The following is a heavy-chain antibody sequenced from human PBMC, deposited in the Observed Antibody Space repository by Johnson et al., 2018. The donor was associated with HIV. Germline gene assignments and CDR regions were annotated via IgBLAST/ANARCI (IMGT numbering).Heavy chain of an antibody. CDR3: AKGSRGSYLYDAFDI. J-gene: IGHJ3*02. CDR2: LSWNSGII. D-gene: IGHD1-26*01. CDR1: GFTFDDYA. V-gene: IGHV3-9*01. Sequence: VQLVESGGGLVQPGRSLRLSCAASGFTFDDYAMHWVRQAPGKGLEWVSGLSWNSGIIGYADSVKGRFTISRDNSKNTLYLQMNSLRAEDTAVYYCAKGSRGSYLYDAFDIWGQGTMVTVSS.